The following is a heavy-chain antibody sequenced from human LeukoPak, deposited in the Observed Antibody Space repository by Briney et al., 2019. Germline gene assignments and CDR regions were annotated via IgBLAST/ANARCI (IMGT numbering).Heavy chain of an antibody. Sequence: PGGSLRLSCATSGFTFSNYTVNWVRQAPGKGLEWVSYISSGSSSKYYADSVQGRFTISRDNAENSLYLQMNSLRAEDTAIYYCARTDSGDYSFTYWGQGTLVTVSS. D-gene: IGHD4-17*01. J-gene: IGHJ4*02. V-gene: IGHV3-48*04. CDR1: GFTFSNYT. CDR2: ISSGSSSK. CDR3: ARTDSGDYSFTY.